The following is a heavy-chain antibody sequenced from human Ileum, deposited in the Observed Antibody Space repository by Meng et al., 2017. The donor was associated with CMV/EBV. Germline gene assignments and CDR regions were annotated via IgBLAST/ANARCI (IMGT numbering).Heavy chain of an antibody. Sequence: GGSLRLSCAASGFPFSRFSMHWVRLIPGKGLESLTFISYDSFTKYYADSVKGRFTISRDDAKSLLYLQMNSLRGEDTGVYYCGRNRVDHWGQGTLVTVSS. D-gene: IGHD3-10*01. CDR2: ISYDSFTK. CDR3: GRNRVDH. V-gene: IGHV3-30*04. CDR1: GFPFSRFS. J-gene: IGHJ4*02.